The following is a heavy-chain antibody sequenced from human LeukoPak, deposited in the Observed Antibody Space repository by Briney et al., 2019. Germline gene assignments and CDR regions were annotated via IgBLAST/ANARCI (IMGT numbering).Heavy chain of an antibody. J-gene: IGHJ6*02. CDR1: GGSFSGYY. CDR3: ARKGTQPYGYWYYYYGMDV. V-gene: IGHV4-34*01. Sequence: SETLSLTCAVYGGSFSGYYWSWIRQPPGKGLEWIGEINHSGSTNYNPSLKSRVTISVDTSKNQFSLKLSSVTAADTAVYYCARKGTQPYGYWYYYYGMDVWGQGTTVTVSS. D-gene: IGHD5-18*01. CDR2: INHSGST.